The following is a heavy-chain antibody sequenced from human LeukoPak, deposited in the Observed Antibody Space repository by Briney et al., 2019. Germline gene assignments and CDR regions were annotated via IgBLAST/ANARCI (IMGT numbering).Heavy chain of an antibody. CDR2: ISGSGTGT. CDR3: VKGYHFDW. Sequence: GGSLRLSCAASGFTVSSNYMSWVRQAPGKGLEWVSSISGSGTGTYYTDSVKGRFTISRDTSKNTLYMQMNNLRVEDTAVYYCVKGYHFDWWGQGTLVTVSS. CDR1: GFTVSSNY. J-gene: IGHJ4*02. D-gene: IGHD1-26*01. V-gene: IGHV3-23*01.